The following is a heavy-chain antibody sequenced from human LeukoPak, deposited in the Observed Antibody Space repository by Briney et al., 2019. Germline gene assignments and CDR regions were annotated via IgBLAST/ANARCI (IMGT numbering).Heavy chain of an antibody. CDR1: GFTFSSYE. CDR3: ARAPGTYYDILTGYYEVDYYYMDV. Sequence: GGSLRLSCAASGFTFSSYEMNWVRQAPGKGLEWVSYISSSGSTIYYADSVKGRFTISRDNAKNSLYLQMNSLRAEDTAVYYCARAPGTYYDILTGYYEVDYYYMDVWGKGTTVTISS. D-gene: IGHD3-9*01. CDR2: ISSSGSTI. V-gene: IGHV3-48*03. J-gene: IGHJ6*03.